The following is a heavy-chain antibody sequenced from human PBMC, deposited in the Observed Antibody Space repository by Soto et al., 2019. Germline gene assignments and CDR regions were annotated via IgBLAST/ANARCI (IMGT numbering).Heavy chain of an antibody. CDR3: TTGIYYDILTGYHNVAY. D-gene: IGHD3-9*01. V-gene: IGHV3-15*01. CDR2: IKSKTDGGTA. CDR1: GFNLSHPW. Sequence: GGSLRLSCVASGFNLSHPWMTWVRQAAGKGLEWVGRIKSKTDGGTADYAAPVKGRATISRDDSKNTVYLQMNSLKTEDTAVYYCTTGIYYDILTGYHNVAYWGKRALVTVSS. J-gene: IGHJ4*02.